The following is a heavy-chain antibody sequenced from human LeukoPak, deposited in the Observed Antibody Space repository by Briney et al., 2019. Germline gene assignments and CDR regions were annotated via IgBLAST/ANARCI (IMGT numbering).Heavy chain of an antibody. CDR3: ARGGSGSYFSWLDP. CDR1: GYTFTGYY. J-gene: IGHJ5*02. D-gene: IGHD3-10*01. Sequence: ASVKGSCKASGYTFTGYYIHWVRQAPGQGLECVGWINPNSGGTNYAQKFQGRVTMTRDTSISTAYMELSRLRSDDTAVYYCARGGSGSYFSWLDPWGQGTLVTVSP. CDR2: INPNSGGT. V-gene: IGHV1-2*02.